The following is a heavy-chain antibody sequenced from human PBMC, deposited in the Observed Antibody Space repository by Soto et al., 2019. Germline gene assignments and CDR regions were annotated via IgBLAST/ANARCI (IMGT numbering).Heavy chain of an antibody. V-gene: IGHV3-30-3*01. CDR3: EYDFVDPFFDMLPVWDY. CDR1: GFTFSSYA. D-gene: IGHD3-3*01. Sequence: GGSLRLSCAASGFTFSSYAMHWVRQAPGKGLEWVAVISYDGSNKYYADSVKGRFTISRDNSKNTLYLQMNSLRAEDTAVYYCEYDFVDPFFDMLPVWDYWGQGTLVTVSS. CDR2: ISYDGSNK. J-gene: IGHJ4*02.